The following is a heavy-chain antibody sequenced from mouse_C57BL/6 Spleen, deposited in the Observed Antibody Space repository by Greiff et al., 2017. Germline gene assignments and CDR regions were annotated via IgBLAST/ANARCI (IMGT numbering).Heavy chain of an antibody. CDR2: LSYDGSN. V-gene: IGHV3-6*01. D-gene: IGHD1-1*01. CDR1: GYSITSGYY. J-gene: IGHJ4*01. Sequence: EVQVVESGPGLVKPSQSLSLSCSVTGYSITSGYYWNWIRQFPGNKLEWMGYLSYDGSNNYNPSLKNRNSITRDTSKNQFFLKLNSMTTEDTAAYYCARRGLQRGDYYAMDYWGQGTSVTVSS. CDR3: ARRGLQRGDYYAMDY.